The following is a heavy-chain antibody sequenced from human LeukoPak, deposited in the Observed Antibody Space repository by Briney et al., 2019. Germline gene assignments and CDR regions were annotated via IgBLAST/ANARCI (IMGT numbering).Heavy chain of an antibody. D-gene: IGHD1-1*01. V-gene: IGHV3-23*01. CDR2: ISGSGGST. Sequence: GGSLRLSCAASGFTFSNYAMSWVRQVPGKGLEWVSGISGSGGSTYYADSVKGRFTISRDNSKNTLHLQMNSLRAEDTALYYCAEWNSVYWYFDLWGRGTLVTVSS. CDR3: AEWNSVYWYFDL. CDR1: GFTFSNYA. J-gene: IGHJ2*01.